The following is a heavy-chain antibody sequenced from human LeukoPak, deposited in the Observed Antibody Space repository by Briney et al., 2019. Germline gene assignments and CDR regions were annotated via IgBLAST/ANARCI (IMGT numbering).Heavy chain of an antibody. D-gene: IGHD5-18*01. J-gene: IGHJ6*03. V-gene: IGHV3-9*01. CDR2: ISWNSGSI. Sequence: GRSLRLSCAASGFTFDDYAMHWVRQAPGKGLEWVSGISWNSGSIGYADSVKGRFTISRDNSKNTLYLQMNSLRAEDTAVYYCARVQSLDTAMVPYYYYYMDVWGKGTTVTVSS. CDR3: ARVQSLDTAMVPYYYYYMDV. CDR1: GFTFDDYA.